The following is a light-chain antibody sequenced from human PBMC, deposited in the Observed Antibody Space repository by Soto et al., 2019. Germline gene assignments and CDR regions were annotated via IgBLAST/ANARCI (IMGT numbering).Light chain of an antibody. CDR3: SSYTSSTTLV. CDR1: RGDIGGYNY. J-gene: IGLJ1*01. CDR2: DVY. Sequence: QSVLTQPASVSASPGQSITISCTGTRGDIGGYNYVSWYQQHPGKAPKLMIYDVYHRPSGVSNRFSASKSGNTASLTISGLQAEDEADYYCSSYTSSTTLVFGTGTKATVL. V-gene: IGLV2-14*03.